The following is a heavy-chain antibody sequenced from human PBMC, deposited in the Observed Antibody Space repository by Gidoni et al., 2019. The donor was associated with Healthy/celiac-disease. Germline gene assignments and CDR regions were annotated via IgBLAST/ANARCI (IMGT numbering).Heavy chain of an antibody. J-gene: IGHJ4*02. CDR2: IYYSGST. Sequence: QVQLQESGPGLVKPSQTLSPTCTLPGCLIISGGYYCSWIRQHPGKGLAWIGYIYYSGSTYYNPSLKSRVTISVDTSKNQFSLKLSSVTAADTAVYYCARRRKEYSSWFDYWGQGTLVTVSS. CDR1: GCLIISGGYY. D-gene: IGHD6-6*01. V-gene: IGHV4-31*03. CDR3: ARRRKEYSSWFDY.